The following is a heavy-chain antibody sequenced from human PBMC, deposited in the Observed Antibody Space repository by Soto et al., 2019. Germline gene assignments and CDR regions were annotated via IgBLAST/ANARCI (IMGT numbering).Heavy chain of an antibody. J-gene: IGHJ6*02. CDR2: IYSGGST. D-gene: IGHD4-17*01. Sequence: GGSLRLSCAASGFTVSSNYMSWVRQAPGKGLEWVSVIYSGGSTYYADSVKGRFTISRDNSKNTLYLQMNSLRAEDTAVYYCAGTQDHTVGMDVWGQGTTVTVSS. CDR3: AGTQDHTVGMDV. V-gene: IGHV3-53*01. CDR1: GFTVSSNY.